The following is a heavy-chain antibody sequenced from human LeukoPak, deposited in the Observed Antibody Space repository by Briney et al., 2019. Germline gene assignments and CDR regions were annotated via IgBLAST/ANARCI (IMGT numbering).Heavy chain of an antibody. CDR2: ISGSGDDT. CDR3: AKGCSGGSCYSFDY. V-gene: IGHV3-23*01. Sequence: GGSLRLSCAASGFTFSSYVMSWVRQTPGKGLEWVSAISGSGDDTYYADSVKGRFTISGDNSKNTLYPQMNSLRAEDTAVYYCAKGCSGGSCYSFDYWGQGTLVTVSS. CDR1: GFTFSSYV. D-gene: IGHD2-15*01. J-gene: IGHJ4*02.